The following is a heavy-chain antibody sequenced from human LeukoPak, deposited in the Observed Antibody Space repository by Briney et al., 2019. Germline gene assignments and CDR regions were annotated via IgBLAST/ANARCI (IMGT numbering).Heavy chain of an antibody. J-gene: IGHJ3*02. CDR1: GFTVSSNY. D-gene: IGHD1-26*01. Sequence: PGGSPRLSCAASGFTVSSNYMSWVRQAPGKGLEWVSIICSGGSTFYADSVKGRLTISRDNSKHTLYLQMNSLRAEDTAVYYCARGGSYLSAFDIWGQGTMVTVSS. CDR2: ICSGGST. CDR3: ARGGSYLSAFDI. V-gene: IGHV3-53*01.